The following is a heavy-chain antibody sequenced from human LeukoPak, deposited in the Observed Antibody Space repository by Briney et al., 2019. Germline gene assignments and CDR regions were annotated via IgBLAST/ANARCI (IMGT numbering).Heavy chain of an antibody. Sequence: ASVKVSCKASGYTFTSYGISWVRQAPGQGLEWMGWISAYNGNTNYAQKFQGRVTITADEPTSTAYMELSSLRSEDTAVYYCARAVLYYYDSSGYFDYWGQGTLVTVSS. V-gene: IGHV1-18*01. CDR2: ISAYNGNT. D-gene: IGHD3-22*01. J-gene: IGHJ4*02. CDR1: GYTFTSYG. CDR3: ARAVLYYYDSSGYFDY.